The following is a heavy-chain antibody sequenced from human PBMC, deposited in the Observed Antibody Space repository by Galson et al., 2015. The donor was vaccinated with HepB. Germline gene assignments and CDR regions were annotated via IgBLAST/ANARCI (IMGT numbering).Heavy chain of an antibody. D-gene: IGHD3-10*01. Sequence: SLRLSCAASEFTFSDYWMSWVRQAPGKGLEWVANIKQDGSEKYYMDSVKGRFTISRNNAKNSLYLQMKSLRVEDTAVYYCAREGGIFYGSGSYLDYWGQGTLV. CDR1: EFTFSDYW. CDR2: IKQDGSEK. J-gene: IGHJ4*02. V-gene: IGHV3-7*03. CDR3: AREGGIFYGSGSYLDY.